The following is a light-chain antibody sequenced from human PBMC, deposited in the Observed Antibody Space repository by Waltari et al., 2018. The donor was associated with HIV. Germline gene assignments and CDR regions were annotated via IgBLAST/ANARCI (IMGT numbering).Light chain of an antibody. CDR2: AGS. CDR1: EGIGSD. CDR3: QQHNSFPIT. J-gene: IGKJ4*01. Sequence: DIQMTQSPSTLSASVGDRVTIICRASEGIGSDLAWFQQKGGKDPKRLIFAGSTLQTGVPLRFSGSGSGTQFTLTISSLQPEDFATYFCQQHNSFPITFGGGTKV. V-gene: IGKV1-17*01.